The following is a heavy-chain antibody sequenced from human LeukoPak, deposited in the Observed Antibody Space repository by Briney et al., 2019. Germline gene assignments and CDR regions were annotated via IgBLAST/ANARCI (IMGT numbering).Heavy chain of an antibody. Sequence: GGSLRLSCAASGFTFSNAWMSWVRQAPGKGLEWVGRIKSKTDGGTTDYAAPVKGRFIISRDDSRNTLFLQMNSLKTEDTAVYYCTTFRGTYRYDYWSQGTLVTVSS. V-gene: IGHV3-15*01. D-gene: IGHD3-16*02. CDR3: TTFRGTYRYDY. J-gene: IGHJ4*02. CDR2: IKSKTDGGTT. CDR1: GFTFSNAW.